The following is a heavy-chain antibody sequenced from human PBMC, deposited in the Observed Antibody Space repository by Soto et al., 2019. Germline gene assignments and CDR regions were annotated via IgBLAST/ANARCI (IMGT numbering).Heavy chain of an antibody. CDR3: ATFAVGYCSPTSSYAPDY. J-gene: IGHJ4*02. CDR2: ISAYNGNT. Sequence: ASVKVSCKAAGYTFTSYGISGVRQAPGQWLEGMGWISAYNGNTNYAQKLQGRVTMTTDTSTSTAYMLLWSRRTDDTTAHYCATFAVGYCSPTSSYAPDYWAQGPPVTV. V-gene: IGHV1-18*04. CDR1: GYTFTSYG. D-gene: IGHD2-2*01.